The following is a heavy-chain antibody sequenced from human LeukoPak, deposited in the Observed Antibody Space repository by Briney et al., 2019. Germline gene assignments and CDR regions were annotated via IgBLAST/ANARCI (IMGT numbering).Heavy chain of an antibody. CDR2: FNSDGINT. J-gene: IGHJ5*02. D-gene: IGHD3-22*01. V-gene: IGHV3-74*01. Sequence: PGGSLRLSCAASGFTFSNYWMHWARHAPGEGLVWVSRFNSDGINTSYADSVKGRFTISRDNAKNTLNLQMNSLRAEDTAVYYCARDLGQYYDTSDNWFDPWGQGTLVTVSS. CDR1: GFTFSNYW. CDR3: ARDLGQYYDTSDNWFDP.